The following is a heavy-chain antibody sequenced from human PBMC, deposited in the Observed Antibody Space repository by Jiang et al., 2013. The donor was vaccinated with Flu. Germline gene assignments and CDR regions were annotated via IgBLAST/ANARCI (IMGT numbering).Heavy chain of an antibody. CDR2: MNPNSGNT. D-gene: IGHD6-6*01. V-gene: IGHV1-8*01. J-gene: IGHJ4*02. Sequence: SCKASGYTFTSYDINWVRQATGQGLEWMGWMNPNSGNTGYAQKFQGRVTMTRNTSISTAYMELSSLRSEDTAVYYCARGRESGQLARFDYWGQGTLVTVSS. CDR3: ARGRESGQLARFDY. CDR1: GYTFTSYD.